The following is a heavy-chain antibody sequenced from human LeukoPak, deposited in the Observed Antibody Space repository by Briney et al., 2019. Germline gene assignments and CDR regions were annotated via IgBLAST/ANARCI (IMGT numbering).Heavy chain of an antibody. Sequence: GASVKVSCKASGYTFTGYNMHWGRQAPGQGLEWMGWINPNSGGTNYAQKFQGRVTMTRDTSISTAYMELSRLRSDDTAVYYCARGQPSIAAAGTGDYWGQGTLVTVSS. CDR3: ARGQPSIAAAGTGDY. CDR2: INPNSGGT. V-gene: IGHV1-2*02. D-gene: IGHD6-13*01. J-gene: IGHJ4*02. CDR1: GYTFTGYN.